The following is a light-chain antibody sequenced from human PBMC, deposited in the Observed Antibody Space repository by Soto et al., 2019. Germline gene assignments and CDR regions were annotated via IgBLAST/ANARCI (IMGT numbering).Light chain of an antibody. Sequence: EIVLTQSPGTLSLSPGERATLSCRASQSVSSSYLAWYQQKPGQAPTLLIYGASSRATGIPDRFSGSGSGTDFTLTISRLEPEDFAVHYCQQYSSSPKTFGQGTKVEIK. V-gene: IGKV3-20*01. CDR1: QSVSSSY. J-gene: IGKJ1*01. CDR2: GAS. CDR3: QQYSSSPKT.